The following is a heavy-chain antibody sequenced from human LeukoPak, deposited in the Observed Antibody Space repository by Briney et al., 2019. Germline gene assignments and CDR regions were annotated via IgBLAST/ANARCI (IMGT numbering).Heavy chain of an antibody. CDR3: AKDFYSSSWYNGDFDY. Sequence: GGSLRLSCAASGFSFSYYWMHWVRQGSGKGPVWVSRIIGDGTRTDYADSVKGRFTISRDNAKSTLYLQMNSLRAEDTAVYYCAKDFYSSSWYNGDFDYWGQGTLVTVSS. V-gene: IGHV3-74*01. CDR2: IIGDGTRT. CDR1: GFSFSYYW. J-gene: IGHJ4*02. D-gene: IGHD6-13*01.